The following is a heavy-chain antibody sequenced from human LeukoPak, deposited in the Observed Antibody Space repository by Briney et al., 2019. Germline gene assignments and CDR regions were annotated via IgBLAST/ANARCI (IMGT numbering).Heavy chain of an antibody. CDR3: ARVGGVAPAASPDP. V-gene: IGHV3-7*01. D-gene: IGHD2-2*01. CDR1: GFTFSSYW. CDR2: IKQDGSEK. J-gene: IGHJ5*02. Sequence: PGGSLRLSCAASGFTFSSYWMSWVRQAPGKGLEWLANIKQDGSEKYYMDSVKGRFTISRHNAKSSLSLQMNSLRAEDTAAYSCARVGGVAPAASPDPWGQGTPVTVSS.